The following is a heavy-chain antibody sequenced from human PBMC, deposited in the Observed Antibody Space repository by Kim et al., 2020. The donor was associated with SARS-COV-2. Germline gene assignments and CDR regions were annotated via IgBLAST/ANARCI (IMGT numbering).Heavy chain of an antibody. Sequence: GGSLRLSCAASGFTFSSYWMHWVRQAPGKGLVWVSRINSDGSSTSYADSVKGRFTISRDNAKNTLYLQMNSLRAEDTAVYYCARSIDYGDPRFDYWGQGTLVTVSS. CDR1: GFTFSSYW. CDR3: ARSIDYGDPRFDY. J-gene: IGHJ4*02. CDR2: INSDGSST. V-gene: IGHV3-74*01. D-gene: IGHD4-17*01.